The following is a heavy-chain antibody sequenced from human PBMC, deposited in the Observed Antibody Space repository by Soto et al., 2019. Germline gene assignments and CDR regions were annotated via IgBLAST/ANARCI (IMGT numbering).Heavy chain of an antibody. CDR1: GGSISSSNW. V-gene: IGHV4-4*02. CDR2: IYHGGST. J-gene: IGHJ4*02. Sequence: QVQLQESGPGLVKPSGTLSLTCAVSGGSISSSNWWSWVRQPPGKGLEWIGEIYHGGSTNYNPSLECRVTISVGKSKTQFALNLSTLAPADTAAYYGARGAQYGSGSVGYWGQATLVTVSS. CDR3: ARGAQYGSGSVGY. D-gene: IGHD3-10*01.